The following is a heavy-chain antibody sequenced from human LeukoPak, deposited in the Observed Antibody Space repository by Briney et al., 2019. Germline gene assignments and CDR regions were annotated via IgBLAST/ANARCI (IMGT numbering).Heavy chain of an antibody. D-gene: IGHD4-17*01. J-gene: IGHJ6*03. CDR2: INHSGST. V-gene: IGHV4-34*01. Sequence: SETLSLTCAVYGGSFSGYYWSWIRQPPGKGLEWIGEINHSGSTNYNPSLKSRVTISVDTSKNQFSLQLNSVTPEDTAVYYCARDLATVTKWEHYYYMDVWGKGTTVTVSS. CDR3: ARDLATVTKWEHYYYMDV. CDR1: GGSFSGYY.